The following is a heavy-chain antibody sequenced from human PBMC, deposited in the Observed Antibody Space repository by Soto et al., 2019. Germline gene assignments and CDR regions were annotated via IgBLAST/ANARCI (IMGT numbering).Heavy chain of an antibody. Sequence: SLRLSCAASGFTFSSYEMNWVRQAPGKGLEWVSYISSSGSTIYYADSVKGRFTISRDNAKNSLYLQMNSLRAEDTAVYYCARDRNPYYYGMDVWGQGTTVTVSS. CDR1: GFTFSSYE. D-gene: IGHD1-1*01. CDR3: ARDRNPYYYGMDV. CDR2: ISSSGSTI. J-gene: IGHJ6*02. V-gene: IGHV3-48*03.